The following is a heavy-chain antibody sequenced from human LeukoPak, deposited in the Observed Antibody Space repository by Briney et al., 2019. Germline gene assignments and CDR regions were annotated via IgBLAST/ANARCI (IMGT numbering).Heavy chain of an antibody. CDR2: INHSGST. D-gene: IGHD3-22*01. Sequence: KPSETLSLTCAVYGGSFSGYYWSWIRQPPGKGLEWIGEINHSGSTNYNPPLKSRVAISVDTSKNQFSLKLSSVTAADTAVYYCARGLGYYYDSSGYYTSYPWFDPWGQGTLVTVSS. CDR3: ARGLGYYYDSSGYYTSYPWFDP. CDR1: GGSFSGYY. J-gene: IGHJ5*02. V-gene: IGHV4-34*01.